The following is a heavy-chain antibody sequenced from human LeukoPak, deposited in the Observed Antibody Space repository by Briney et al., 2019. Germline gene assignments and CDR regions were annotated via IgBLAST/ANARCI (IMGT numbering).Heavy chain of an antibody. CDR1: GLYFTDAW. V-gene: IGHV3-15*01. J-gene: IGHJ4*02. CDR2: IKSNVDGGTV. CDR3: MSDPLNQGGVDY. Sequence: GGSLRLSCAVSGLYFTDAWLSWVRLAPGKGLEWVGRIKSNVDGGTVDYMTPIKGRFSISRDDSKTTLYLQLNSLKTEDAAIYYCMSDPLNQGGVDYWGQGTLVTVSS. D-gene: IGHD3-16*01.